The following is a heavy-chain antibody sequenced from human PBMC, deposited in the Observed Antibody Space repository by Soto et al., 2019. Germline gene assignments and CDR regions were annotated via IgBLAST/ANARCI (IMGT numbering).Heavy chain of an antibody. CDR3: ARDGLRYFDWLPRNWFDP. J-gene: IGHJ5*02. V-gene: IGHV3-11*06. D-gene: IGHD3-9*01. CDR1: GFTFSDYY. Sequence: PVGSLRLSCAGSGFTFSDYYMSWIRQAPGKGLEWVSYISSSSSYTNYADSVKGRFTISRDNAKNSLYLQMNSLRAEDTAVYYCARDGLRYFDWLPRNWFDPWGQGTLVTVSS. CDR2: ISSSSSYT.